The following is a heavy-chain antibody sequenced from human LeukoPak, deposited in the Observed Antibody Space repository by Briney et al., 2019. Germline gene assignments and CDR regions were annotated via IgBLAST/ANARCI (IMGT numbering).Heavy chain of an antibody. CDR2: IYHSGST. CDR3: ARESADGSGSYTLFDY. D-gene: IGHD3-10*01. J-gene: IGHJ4*02. Sequence: SQTLSLTCTVSGGSISSGGYHWSWIRQPPGKGLEWIGYIYHSGSTYYNPSLKSRVTISIDTSKNQFSLKLSSVTAADTAVYYCARESADGSGSYTLFDYWGQGTLVTVSS. CDR1: GGSISSGGYH. V-gene: IGHV4-30-2*01.